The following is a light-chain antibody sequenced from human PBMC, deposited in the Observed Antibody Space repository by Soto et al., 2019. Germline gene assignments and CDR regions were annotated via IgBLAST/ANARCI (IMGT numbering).Light chain of an antibody. CDR2: QDT. CDR1: KLGDKY. J-gene: IGLJ1*01. CDR3: QAWDSSTAV. V-gene: IGLV3-1*01. Sequence: SYELTQPPSVSVSPGQTASIPCSGDKLGDKYACWYQQKPGQSPVLLIYQDTKRPSGIPERFSGSNSGNTATLTISGTQAMDEADYYCQAWDSSTAVFGTGTKLTV.